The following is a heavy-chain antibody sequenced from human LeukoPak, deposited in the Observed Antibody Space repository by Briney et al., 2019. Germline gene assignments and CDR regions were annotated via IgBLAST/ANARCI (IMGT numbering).Heavy chain of an antibody. CDR2: ISYDGSNK. J-gene: IGHJ4*02. D-gene: IGHD4-23*01. CDR3: AKDREVYGGSFDY. CDR1: GFTFSSYG. Sequence: GGSLRLSCAASGFTFSSYGMHWVRQAPGKGLEWVAVISYDGSNKYYADSVEGRFTISRDNSKNTLYLQMNSLRAEDTAVYYCAKDREVYGGSFDYWGQGTLVTVAS. V-gene: IGHV3-30*18.